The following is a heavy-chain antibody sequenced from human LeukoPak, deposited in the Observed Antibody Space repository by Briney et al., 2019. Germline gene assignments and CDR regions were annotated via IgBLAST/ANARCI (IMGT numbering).Heavy chain of an antibody. CDR2: ISYDGTNK. V-gene: IGHV3-30*14. D-gene: IGHD6-13*01. J-gene: IGHJ2*01. CDR3: ARGHGTWWSFDL. Sequence: GGSLRLSCAASGFTFSSYAMHWVRQAPGKGLEWVAVISYDGTNKYYADSVKGRFSISRDNSTDTLYLQMNSLRLEDTAVYYCARGHGTWWSFDLWGRGTLVTVSS. CDR1: GFTFSSYA.